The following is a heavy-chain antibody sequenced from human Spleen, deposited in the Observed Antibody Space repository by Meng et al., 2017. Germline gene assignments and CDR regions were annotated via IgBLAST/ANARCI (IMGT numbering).Heavy chain of an antibody. D-gene: IGHD4-11*01. CDR2: ITGSDDST. CDR1: GFTFSSYA. J-gene: IGHJ4*02. Sequence: EVQLLESGGGLVQPGGSLRLSCAASGFTFSSYAVSWVRQAPEKGLEWISTITGSDDSTYYADCVKGRFTISRDKSKNTLFLQMNSLRAEDTAVYYCVPRTTYFDSWGLGTLVTVSS. V-gene: IGHV3-23*01. CDR3: VPRTTYFDS.